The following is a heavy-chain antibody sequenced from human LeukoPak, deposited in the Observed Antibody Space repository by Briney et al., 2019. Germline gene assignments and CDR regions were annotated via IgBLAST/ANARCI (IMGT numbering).Heavy chain of an antibody. CDR3: ARSLPYGTTWYGRSDF. V-gene: IGHV3-7*03. Sequence: GGSLSLSCAASGFTFSSYAMHWVRQAPGKGLEGVANIRQDGDTKYYVDSVKGRFTISRDNAMNSLYLQMNSLRAEDTAIYYCARSLPYGTTWYGRSDFWGQGTLVTVSS. J-gene: IGHJ4*02. CDR2: IRQDGDTK. D-gene: IGHD6-13*01. CDR1: GFTFSSYA.